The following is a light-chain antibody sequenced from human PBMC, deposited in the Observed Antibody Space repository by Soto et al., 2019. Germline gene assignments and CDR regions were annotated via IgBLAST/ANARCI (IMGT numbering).Light chain of an antibody. CDR2: GAS. CDR1: QSVSSN. J-gene: IGKJ2*02. CDR3: QQRGKWPST. V-gene: IGKV3-15*01. Sequence: EIVMTQSPDILSVSPGERATLSCRASQSVSSNLAWYQQKPGQSPRLLIYGASTRATGIPVRFSGSGSGTEFTLTISSLQSEDFAVYYCQQRGKWPSTFGPGTKVEMK.